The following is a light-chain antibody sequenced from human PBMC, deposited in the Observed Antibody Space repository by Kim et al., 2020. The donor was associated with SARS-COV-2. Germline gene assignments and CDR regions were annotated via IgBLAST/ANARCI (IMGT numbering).Light chain of an antibody. V-gene: IGLV3-1*01. CDR3: QASDSSTVV. J-gene: IGLJ2*01. Sequence: VSPRQTATISCSGDKLDDKDACCYQQKAAQPTVVVIYQDTRRSAGIPARFSGSNSGTAATLTIRGKQALDEADYYCQASDSSTVVFGGGTKLTVL. CDR2: QDT. CDR1: KLDDKD.